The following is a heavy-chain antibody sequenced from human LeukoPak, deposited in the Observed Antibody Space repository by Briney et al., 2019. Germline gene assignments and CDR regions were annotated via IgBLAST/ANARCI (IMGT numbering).Heavy chain of an antibody. D-gene: IGHD3-16*02. CDR1: GFTFSSYS. CDR2: ISSSSSYI. Sequence: TPGGSLRLSCAASGFTFSSYSMNWVRQAPGKGLEWVSSISSSSSYIYYADSVKGRFTISRDNAKNSLYLQMNSLRAEDTAVYYCARTEFGDYVWGSYRSVDYWGQGTLATVSS. V-gene: IGHV3-21*01. CDR3: ARTEFGDYVWGSYRSVDY. J-gene: IGHJ4*02.